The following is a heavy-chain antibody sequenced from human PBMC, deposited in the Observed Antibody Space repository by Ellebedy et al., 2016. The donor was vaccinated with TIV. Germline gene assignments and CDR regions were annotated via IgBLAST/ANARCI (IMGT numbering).Heavy chain of an antibody. CDR2: INPNSGGT. J-gene: IGHJ4*02. V-gene: IGHV1-2*02. CDR1: GYTFTGYY. D-gene: IGHD5-24*01. CDR3: ARDLTDGALADPGY. Sequence: ASVKVSCKASGYTFTGYYMHWVRQAPGQGLEWMGWINPNSGGTNYAQKFQGRVTMTRDTSISTAYMELSRLRSDDTAVYYCARDLTDGALADPGYWGQGTLVTVSS.